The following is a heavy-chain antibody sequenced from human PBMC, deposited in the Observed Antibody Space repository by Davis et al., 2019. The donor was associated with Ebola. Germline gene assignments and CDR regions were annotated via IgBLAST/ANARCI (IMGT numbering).Heavy chain of an antibody. CDR2: ISGSGGTT. CDR3: AKDGYSSSWPYYFDY. D-gene: IGHD6-13*01. Sequence: PGGSLRLSCAASGFTFSSYAMSWVRQAPGKGLEWVSTISGSGGTTHYADSVEGRFTISRDNSKTILYLQMNSLRGEDTAVYYCAKDGYSSSWPYYFDYWGQGALVTVSS. J-gene: IGHJ4*02. V-gene: IGHV3-23*01. CDR1: GFTFSSYA.